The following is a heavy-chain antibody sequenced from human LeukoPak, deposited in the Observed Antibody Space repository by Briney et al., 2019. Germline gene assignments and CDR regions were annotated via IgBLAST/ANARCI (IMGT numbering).Heavy chain of an antibody. V-gene: IGHV1-18*01. CDR1: GYTFTSYG. CDR3: TGDLPYDILSGCSSEYFGL. D-gene: IGHD3-9*01. J-gene: IGHJ2*01. CDR2: ISAYNGNT. Sequence: ASGKVSCKASGYTFTSYGISWVRQAPGQGLEWRGWISAYNGNTNYAQKLQGRVNMTTDTSTRRTYMNRRSLGSDDRAGYYFTGDLPYDILSGCSSEYFGLWGRGTLVTVSS.